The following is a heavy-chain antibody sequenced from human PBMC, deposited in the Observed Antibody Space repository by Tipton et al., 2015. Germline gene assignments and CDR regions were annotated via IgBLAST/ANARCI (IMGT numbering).Heavy chain of an antibody. CDR1: GYTFTSQG. V-gene: IGHV1-18*01. CDR2: ISPYNANT. Sequence: QSGAEVKKPGASVKVSCKASGYTFTSQGITWVRQAPGQGLEWMGWISPYNANTKYAQKFLGRVTVTTDASTNTAYMELRTLRSDDTAVYYCARENSMWYPYFDYWGQGTLVTVSS. D-gene: IGHD2-15*01. CDR3: ARENSMWYPYFDY. J-gene: IGHJ4*02.